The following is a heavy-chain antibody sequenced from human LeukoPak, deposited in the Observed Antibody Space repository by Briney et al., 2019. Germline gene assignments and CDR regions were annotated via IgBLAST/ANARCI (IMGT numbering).Heavy chain of an antibody. CDR3: AKDRDSSTWSSFDF. CDR2: GSHDGRNK. CDR1: GFIFRNYA. V-gene: IGHV3-30*18. Sequence: PGRSLRPSCVASGFIFRNYAMHWVRQAPGKGLEWVAVGSHDGRNKIYGDSVKGRFTISRDNSKNTVYLQMDNLRPEDTAVYYCAKDRDSSTWSSFDFWGQGTLVTVSS. J-gene: IGHJ4*02. D-gene: IGHD6-13*01.